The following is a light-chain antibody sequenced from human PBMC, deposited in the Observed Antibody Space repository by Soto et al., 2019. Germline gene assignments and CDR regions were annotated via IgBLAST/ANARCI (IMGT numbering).Light chain of an antibody. Sequence: QSVLTHPRSVSGSPGQSVTISCTGTRSDVGGYNCVSWYQQHTGKAPKLMIYDVSKRPSGVPDRFSGSKSGNTASLTISGLQAEDEADYYCCSYAGRYTHVVFGGGTQLTVL. V-gene: IGLV2-11*01. CDR1: RSDVGGYNC. CDR3: CSYAGRYTHVV. CDR2: DVS. J-gene: IGLJ2*01.